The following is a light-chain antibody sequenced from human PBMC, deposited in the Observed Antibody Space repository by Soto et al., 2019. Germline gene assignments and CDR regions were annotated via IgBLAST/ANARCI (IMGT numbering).Light chain of an antibody. J-gene: IGKJ4*01. CDR3: MQSIQLPLT. Sequence: AIQLTQSPSSLSASVGDRVTITCRASQGISSALAWYQQKPGKAPKLLIYDASSLESGVPSRFSGSGSGTDFTLKISRVEAEDVGVYYCMQSIQLPLTFGGGTKVDIK. V-gene: IGKV1-13*02. CDR1: QGISSA. CDR2: DAS.